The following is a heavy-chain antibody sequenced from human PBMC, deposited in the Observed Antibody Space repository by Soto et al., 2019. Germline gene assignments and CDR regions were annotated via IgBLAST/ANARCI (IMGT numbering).Heavy chain of an antibody. CDR1: GFSLSTSAVG. D-gene: IGHD1-26*01. V-gene: IGHV2-5*02. Sequence: SCPTLVNPTQTLTLTCTFSGFSLSTSAVGVGWIRQPPGKALEWLALIYWDDDKRYSPSPKSRLTITRDTSKNQVVLRMTKMDPVDTDTYFCAPPMIVGSSRSAYYFDYRGQGNLVTVSS. CDR3: APPMIVGSSRSAYYFDY. CDR2: IYWDDDK. J-gene: IGHJ4*02.